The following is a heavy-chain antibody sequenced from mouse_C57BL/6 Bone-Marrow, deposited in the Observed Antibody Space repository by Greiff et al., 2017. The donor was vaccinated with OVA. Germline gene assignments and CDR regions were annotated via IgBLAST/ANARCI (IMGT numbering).Heavy chain of an antibody. Sequence: VQLQQSGPELVKPGASVKISCKASGYAFSSSWMNWVKQRPGKGLEWIGRIYPGDGDTNYNGKFKGKATLTADKSSSTAYMQLSSLPSEDSAVYFCARWYFDYWGQGTTLTVSS. CDR3: ARWYFDY. J-gene: IGHJ2*01. V-gene: IGHV1-82*01. CDR2: IYPGDGDT. CDR1: GYAFSSSW.